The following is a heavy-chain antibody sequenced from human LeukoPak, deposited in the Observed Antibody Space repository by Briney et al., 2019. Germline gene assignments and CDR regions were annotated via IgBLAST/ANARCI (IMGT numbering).Heavy chain of an antibody. CDR3: ARDSAYYYDSSDPGGIDY. D-gene: IGHD3-22*01. Sequence: SVRVSCKASGGTFSSYTISWVRQAPGQGLEWMGRIIPILGIANYAQKFQGRVTITADKSTSTAYMELSSLRSEDTAVYYCARDSAYYYDSSDPGGIDYWGQGTLVTVSS. CDR2: IIPILGIA. J-gene: IGHJ4*02. V-gene: IGHV1-69*04. CDR1: GGTFSSYT.